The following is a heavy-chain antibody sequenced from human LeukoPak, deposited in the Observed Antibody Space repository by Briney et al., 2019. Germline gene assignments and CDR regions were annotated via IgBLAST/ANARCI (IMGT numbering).Heavy chain of an antibody. V-gene: IGHV4-34*01. CDR2: VNHSGST. J-gene: IGHJ6*03. Sequence: SETLSLTCAVYGGSFSGYYWSWIRQPPGKGLEWIGEVNHSGSTKYSPSLKSRVTISVDTSKNQFSPKLSSVTAADTAVYYCARRVGRWFGERAYYYNYMDVWGKGTTVTISS. CDR3: ARRVGRWFGERAYYYNYMDV. D-gene: IGHD3-10*01. CDR1: GGSFSGYY.